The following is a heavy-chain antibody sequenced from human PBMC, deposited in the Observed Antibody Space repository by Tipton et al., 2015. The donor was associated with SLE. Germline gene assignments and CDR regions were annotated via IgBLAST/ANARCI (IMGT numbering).Heavy chain of an antibody. D-gene: IGHD3-22*01. CDR2: IYYSGST. V-gene: IGHV4-59*12. Sequence: TLSLTCTISGGSISSYYWSWIRQPPGKGLEWIGYIYYSGSTNYNPSLKSRVSLSVDTSKNQFSLKLSSVTAADTAVYYCASKYFYDSDGFRYWGQGTLVTVSS. CDR3: ASKYFYDSDGFRY. J-gene: IGHJ4*02. CDR1: GGSISSYY.